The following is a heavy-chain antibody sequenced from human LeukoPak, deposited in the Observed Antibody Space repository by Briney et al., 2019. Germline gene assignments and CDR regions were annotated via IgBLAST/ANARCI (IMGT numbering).Heavy chain of an antibody. Sequence: KPSETLSLTCTVSGGSISSSSYYWGWIRQPPGKGLEWIGSIYYSGSTYYNPSLKSRVTISVDTSKNQFSLKLSSVTAADTAVYYCARDCITMVRGVINDRGAIDYWGQGTLVTVSS. CDR2: IYYSGST. CDR3: ARDCITMVRGVINDRGAIDY. CDR1: GGSISSSSYY. J-gene: IGHJ4*02. V-gene: IGHV4-39*07. D-gene: IGHD3-10*01.